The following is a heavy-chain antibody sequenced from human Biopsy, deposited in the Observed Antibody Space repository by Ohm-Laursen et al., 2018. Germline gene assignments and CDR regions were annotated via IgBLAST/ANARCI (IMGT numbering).Heavy chain of an antibody. J-gene: IGHJ5*02. CDR3: ARGEGSSWFDP. CDR2: IIPIPNVA. Sequence: SSVKVSCNASGGTFTNYAIGWVRQAPGQGLEWVGGIIPIPNVATYAQKFQGRITITADESTSTAYMELSSLTSDDTAVYFCARGEGSSWFDPWGHGTLVTVSS. V-gene: IGHV1-69*01. D-gene: IGHD1-26*01. CDR1: GGTFTNYA.